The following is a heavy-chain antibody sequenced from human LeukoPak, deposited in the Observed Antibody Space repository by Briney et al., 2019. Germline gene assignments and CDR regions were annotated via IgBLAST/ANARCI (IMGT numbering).Heavy chain of an antibody. CDR2: IYYSGST. D-gene: IGHD5-18*01. CDR3: AGSGQLWAVSDTQFDY. CDR1: GGSISSYY. Sequence: SETLSLTCTVSGGSISSYYWSWIRQPPGKGLEWIGYIYYSGSTNYNPSLKSRVTISVDTSKNQFSLKLSSVTAADTAVYYCAGSGQLWAVSDTQFDYWGQGTLVTVSS. V-gene: IGHV4-59*01. J-gene: IGHJ4*02.